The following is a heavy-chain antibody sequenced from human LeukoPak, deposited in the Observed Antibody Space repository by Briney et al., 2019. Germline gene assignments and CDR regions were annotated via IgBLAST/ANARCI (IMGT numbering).Heavy chain of an antibody. J-gene: IGHJ1*01. CDR3: ARVGQQRQYGARH. D-gene: IGHD6-13*01. CDR1: GYTFTGYY. Sequence: ASVKVSCKASGYTFTGYYMHWVRQAPGQGLEWMGWINPNSGGTNYAQKFQGRVTMTRDTSSSTAYMELSRLRSDDTAVYYCARVGQQRQYGARHWGQGTLVTVSS. CDR2: INPNSGGT. V-gene: IGHV1-2*02.